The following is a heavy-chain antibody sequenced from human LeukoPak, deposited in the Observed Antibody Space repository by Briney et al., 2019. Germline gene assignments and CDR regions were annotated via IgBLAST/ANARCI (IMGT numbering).Heavy chain of an antibody. CDR2: ISHSGST. D-gene: IGHD3-3*01. V-gene: IGHV4-34*01. CDR1: GGSFSGYY. J-gene: IGHJ4*02. Sequence: PSETLSLTCAVYGGSFSGYYWSWIRQPPGKGLEWIGEISHSGSTNYNPSLKSRVTISVDTSENQFSLKLSSVTAADTAVYYCARGRVITIFGVVRNYFDYWGQGTLVTVSS. CDR3: ARGRVITIFGVVRNYFDY.